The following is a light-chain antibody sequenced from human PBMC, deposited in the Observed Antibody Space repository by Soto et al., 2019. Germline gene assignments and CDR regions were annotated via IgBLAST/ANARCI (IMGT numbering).Light chain of an antibody. V-gene: IGKV3-15*01. J-gene: IGKJ1*01. CDR1: QSLRSS. CDR2: DAS. Sequence: EIVFTQSPGTPSLSPGERAPLSCRASQSLRSSLAWYQQKPGQAPRLLIYDASTRATGIPARFSGSGSGTDSTLTISGLQSEDFAVYYCQQYNNWPQTFGQGTKVDIK. CDR3: QQYNNWPQT.